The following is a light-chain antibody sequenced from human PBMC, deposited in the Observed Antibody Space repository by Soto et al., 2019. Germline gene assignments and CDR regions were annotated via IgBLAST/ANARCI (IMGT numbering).Light chain of an antibody. J-gene: IGKJ4*01. CDR3: QQSNTFPLS. V-gene: IGKV1D-12*01. CDR2: AAS. Sequence: IQMTQAPSSVSASVGDRVTITCRASQGIASWLGWYQQKPGKAPKLLISAASNLQNGVPSRFSGSGSGTAFSLTISSLQPEDFATYYCQQSNTFPLSFGGGTTVEIK. CDR1: QGIASW.